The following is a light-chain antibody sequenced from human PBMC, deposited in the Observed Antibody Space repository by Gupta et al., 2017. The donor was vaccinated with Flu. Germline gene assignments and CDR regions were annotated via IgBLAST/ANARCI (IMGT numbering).Light chain of an antibody. CDR3: QTWGTGYWV. CDR1: SGHSSYA. V-gene: IGLV4-69*02. CDR2: LNSDGGH. Sequence: QLVLTQSPSASASLGASVKLTCTLSSGHSSYAIAWHQQQPEKGPRYLMKLNSDGGHIKGDGIPDRFSGSSSGTERYLTISSLQSEDEADYYCQTWGTGYWVFGGGTKLTVL. J-gene: IGLJ3*02.